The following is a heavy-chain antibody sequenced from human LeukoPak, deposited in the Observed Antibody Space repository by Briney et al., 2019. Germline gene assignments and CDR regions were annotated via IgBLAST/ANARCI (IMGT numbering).Heavy chain of an antibody. CDR2: INPNSGGT. V-gene: IGHV1-2*02. Sequence: ASVKVSCKASGYTFTNNFMHWVRQAPGQGLEWMGWINPNSGGTNYAQKFQGRVTMTRDTSISTAYMELSRLRSDDTAVYYCARIGSYCSGGSCSYMDVWGKGTTVTISS. CDR3: ARIGSYCSGGSCSYMDV. CDR1: GYTFTNNF. J-gene: IGHJ6*03. D-gene: IGHD2-15*01.